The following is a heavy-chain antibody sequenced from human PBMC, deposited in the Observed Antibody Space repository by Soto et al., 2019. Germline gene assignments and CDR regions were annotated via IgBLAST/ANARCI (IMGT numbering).Heavy chain of an antibody. CDR3: ASTYLSRNAFDI. J-gene: IGHJ3*02. V-gene: IGHV1-69*02. CDR2: IIPILGIA. CDR1: GGTFSSYT. Sequence: QVQLVQSGAEVKKPGSSVKVSCKASGGTFSSYTISWVRQAPGQGLEWMGRIIPILGIANYAQKFQGRVTITADKSTSTAYMELSSLRSEDTAVYYCASTYLSRNAFDIWGQGTMVTVSS. D-gene: IGHD3-16*01.